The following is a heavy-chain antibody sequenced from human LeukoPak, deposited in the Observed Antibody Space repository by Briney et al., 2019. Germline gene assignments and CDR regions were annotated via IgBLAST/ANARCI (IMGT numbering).Heavy chain of an antibody. Sequence: SETLSLTCAVYGGSFSGYYWSWIRQPPGKGLEWIGEINHSGSTNYNPSLKSRVTISVDTSKNQFSLRLSSVTAADTAVYYCARSGGYYIFDYWGQGTLVTVSS. CDR2: INHSGST. J-gene: IGHJ4*02. CDR1: GGSFSGYY. V-gene: IGHV4-34*01. D-gene: IGHD3-22*01. CDR3: ARSGGYYIFDY.